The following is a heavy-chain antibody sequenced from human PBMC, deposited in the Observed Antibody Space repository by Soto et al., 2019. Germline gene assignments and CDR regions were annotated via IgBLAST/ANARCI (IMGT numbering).Heavy chain of an antibody. CDR2: FYYSGST. CDR3: ARVGKYCNNGVCYIFDY. CDR1: GGSISSYY. V-gene: IGHV4-59*01. Sequence: PSETLSLTCNVSGGSISSYYWSWIRQPPGKGLEWIGYFYYSGSTNYNPSLKSRVTISIDTSKNQFSLKLSSVTAADTAVYYCARVGKYCNNGVCYIFDYWGQRTLVTVSS. D-gene: IGHD2-8*01. J-gene: IGHJ4*02.